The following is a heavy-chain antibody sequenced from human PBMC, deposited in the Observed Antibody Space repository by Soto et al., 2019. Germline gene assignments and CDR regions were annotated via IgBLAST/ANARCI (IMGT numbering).Heavy chain of an antibody. D-gene: IGHD3-22*01. CDR3: ARLGPPGRDYYDSSGYYDY. CDR1: GGSISSSSYY. Sequence: QLQLQESGPGLVKPSETLSLTCTVSGGSISSSSYYWGWIRQPPGKGLEWIGSIYYSGSTYYNPSLKSRVTISVDTSKNQFSLKLSSVTAADTAVYYCARLGPPGRDYYDSSGYYDYWGQGTLVTVSS. CDR2: IYYSGST. V-gene: IGHV4-39*01. J-gene: IGHJ4*02.